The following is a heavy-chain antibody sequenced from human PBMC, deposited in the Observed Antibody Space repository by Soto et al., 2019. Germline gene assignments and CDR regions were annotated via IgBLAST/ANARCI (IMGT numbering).Heavy chain of an antibody. CDR1: GFTFSSYG. V-gene: IGHV3-33*08. CDR2: IWYDGSNK. D-gene: IGHD6-19*01. Sequence: GGSLRLSCAASGFTFSSYGIHWVRQAPGKGLEWVAVIWYDGSNKYYADSVRGRFTISRDNSKNTLYLQMNSLRAEDTAVYYCARDRYSSGWYDLGYWGQGTLVTVSS. CDR3: ARDRYSSGWYDLGY. J-gene: IGHJ4*02.